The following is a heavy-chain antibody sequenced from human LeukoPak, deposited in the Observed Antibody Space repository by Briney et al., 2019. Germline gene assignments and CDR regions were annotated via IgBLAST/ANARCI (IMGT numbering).Heavy chain of an antibody. J-gene: IGHJ4*02. CDR1: GFTFSSYG. V-gene: IGHV3-21*01. CDR2: ISSGSSYI. D-gene: IGHD3-10*01. Sequence: GGSLRLSCAASGFTFSSYGMHWVRQAPGKGLEWVSSISSGSSYIYYADSVKGRFTISRENAKNSLYLQMDSLRAEDTAVYYCARLTGNYGDYWGQGTLVTVSS. CDR3: ARLTGNYGDY.